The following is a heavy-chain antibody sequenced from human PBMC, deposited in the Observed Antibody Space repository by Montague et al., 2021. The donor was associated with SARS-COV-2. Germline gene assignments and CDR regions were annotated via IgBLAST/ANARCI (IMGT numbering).Heavy chain of an antibody. CDR3: ARDVRYYDFWSGRAQTSPDY. CDR1: GGSISSYY. CDR2: IYYSGST. V-gene: IGHV4-59*12. D-gene: IGHD3-3*01. Sequence: SETLSLTCTVSGGSISSYYRSWIRQPPGKGLEWIGYIYYSGSTNYNPSLKSRVTISVDTSKNQFSLKLSSVTAADTAVYYCARDVRYYDFWSGRAQTSPDYWGQGTLVTVSS. J-gene: IGHJ4*02.